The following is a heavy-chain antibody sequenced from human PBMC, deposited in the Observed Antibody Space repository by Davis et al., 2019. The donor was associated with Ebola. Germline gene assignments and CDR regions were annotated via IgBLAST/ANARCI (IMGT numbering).Heavy chain of an antibody. J-gene: IGHJ6*02. CDR1: GGSISSYY. CDR3: ARSRTAYYYYGMDV. D-gene: IGHD1-14*01. CDR2: INHSGST. V-gene: IGHV4-34*01. Sequence: MPSETLSLTCTDSGGSISSYYWSWIRQPPGKGLEWIGEINHSGSTNYNPSLKSRVTISVDTSKNQFSLKLSSVTAADTAVYYCARSRTAYYYYGMDVWGQGTTVTVSS.